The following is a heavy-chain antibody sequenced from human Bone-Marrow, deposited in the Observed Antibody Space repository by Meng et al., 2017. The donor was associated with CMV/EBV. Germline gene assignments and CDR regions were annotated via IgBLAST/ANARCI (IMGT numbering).Heavy chain of an antibody. Sequence: SGFAFSDSTMFWVRQASGKGLEWVGRVGSKPGNYAAAYAASLKGRFTVSRDDSMNTAYLQMNSLETEDTAVYYCCGAVDGTWGFDCWGQGTLVTVSS. CDR2: VGSKPGNYAA. D-gene: IGHD6-19*01. CDR3: CGAVDGTWGFDC. J-gene: IGHJ4*02. V-gene: IGHV3-73*01. CDR1: GFAFSDST.